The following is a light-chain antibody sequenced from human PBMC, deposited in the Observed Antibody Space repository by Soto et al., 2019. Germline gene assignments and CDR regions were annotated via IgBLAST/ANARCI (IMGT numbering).Light chain of an antibody. CDR2: EVS. CDR1: ASDIGRYNY. Sequence: QSVLTQPASVSGSPGQSITISCTGTASDIGRYNYLSWYQQYPGKAPKLIIFEVSNRPSGVSNRFSGSKSGNTASLTISGLQAEDESDYYCSSYRSGSTHGVFGTGTKVTVL. CDR3: SSYRSGSTHGV. J-gene: IGLJ1*01. V-gene: IGLV2-14*01.